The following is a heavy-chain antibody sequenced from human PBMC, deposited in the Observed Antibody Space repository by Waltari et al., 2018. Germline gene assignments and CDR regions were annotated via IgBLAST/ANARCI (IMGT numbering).Heavy chain of an antibody. D-gene: IGHD1-26*01. CDR2: IRYDGSNK. CDR1: GFTFSSFG. J-gene: IGHJ5*02. Sequence: QLVESGGDVVQPGGSLRLSCAASGFTFSSFGMPWVRQAPGKGLEWVTFIRYDGSNKYYADSVKGRFIISRDNSKNTVYLQMNSLRPEDAAVYYCAKGSGSYEGFDPWGQGTLVTVSS. V-gene: IGHV3-30*02. CDR3: AKGSGSYEGFDP.